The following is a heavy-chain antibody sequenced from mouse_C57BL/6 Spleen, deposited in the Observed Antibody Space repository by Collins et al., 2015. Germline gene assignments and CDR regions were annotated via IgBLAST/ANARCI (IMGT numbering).Heavy chain of an antibody. CDR1: YY. CDR2: INPNNGGT. Sequence: YYMNWVKQSHGKSLEWIGDINPNNGGTSYNQKFKGKATLTVDKSSSTAYMELRSLTSEDSAVYYCAIDSSGSAWFAYWAKGLWSLSLQ. J-gene: IGHJ3*01. V-gene: IGHV1-26*01. CDR3: AIDSSGSAWFAY. D-gene: IGHD3-2*02.